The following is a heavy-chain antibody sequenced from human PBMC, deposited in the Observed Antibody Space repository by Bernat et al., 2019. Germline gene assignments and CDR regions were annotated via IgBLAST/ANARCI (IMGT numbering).Heavy chain of an antibody. V-gene: IGHV4-31*03. CDR3: ARVGYDFWSGYSLIRSYYLDY. Sequence: QVQLQESGPGLVKPSQTLSLTCTVSGGSISSGGYYWSWIRQHPGKGLEWIGYIYYSGSTYYNPSLKSRVTISVDTSKNQFSLKLSSVTAADTAVYYCARVGYDFWSGYSLIRSYYLDYWGQGTLVTVSS. CDR1: GGSISSGGYY. CDR2: IYYSGST. J-gene: IGHJ4*02. D-gene: IGHD3-3*01.